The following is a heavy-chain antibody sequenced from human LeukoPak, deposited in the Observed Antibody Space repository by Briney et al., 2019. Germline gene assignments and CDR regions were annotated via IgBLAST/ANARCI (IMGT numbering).Heavy chain of an antibody. CDR3: ARHSSSWYNYFDY. CDR1: GGSISSYY. Sequence: SETLSLTCTVSGGSISSYYWSWIRQPAGKGLECIGRIYISGSTNYNPSLKSLVTMSVDTSKNQFSLKLNPVTAADTAVYYCARHSSSWYNYFDYWGQGTLVTVSS. D-gene: IGHD6-13*01. J-gene: IGHJ4*02. V-gene: IGHV4-4*07. CDR2: IYISGST.